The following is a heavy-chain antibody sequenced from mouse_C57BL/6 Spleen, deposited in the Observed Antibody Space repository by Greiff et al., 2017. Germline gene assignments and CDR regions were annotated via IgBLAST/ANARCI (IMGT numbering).Heavy chain of an antibody. CDR3: ARSDGYYPRYAMDY. J-gene: IGHJ4*01. Sequence: QVQLQQPGAELVKPGASVKLSCKASGYTFTSYWMQWVKQRPGQGLEWIGEIDPSDSYTNYNQKFKGKATLTVDTSSSTAYMQLSSLTSEDSAVYYCARSDGYYPRYAMDYWGQGTSVTVSS. CDR1: GYTFTSYW. D-gene: IGHD2-3*01. V-gene: IGHV1-50*01. CDR2: IDPSDSYT.